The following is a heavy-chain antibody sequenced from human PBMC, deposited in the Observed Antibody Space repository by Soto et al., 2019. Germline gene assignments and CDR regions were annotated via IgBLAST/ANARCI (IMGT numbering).Heavy chain of an antibody. CDR1: GFTFSSYG. Sequence: QVQLVESGGGVVQPGRSLRLSCAASGFTFSSYGMHWVRQAPGKGLEWVAVISYDGSNKYYADSVKGRFTISRDNSKNTLYLQMNSLRAEDTAVYYCAREAYYDFWGQGTLVTVSS. J-gene: IGHJ4*02. V-gene: IGHV3-30*03. CDR3: AREAYYDF. CDR2: ISYDGSNK. D-gene: IGHD3-3*01.